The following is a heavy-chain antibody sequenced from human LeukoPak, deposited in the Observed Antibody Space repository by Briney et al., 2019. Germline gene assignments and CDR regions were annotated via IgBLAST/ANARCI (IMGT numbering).Heavy chain of an antibody. CDR2: IIPIFGIA. CDR1: GGTFSSYA. V-gene: IGHV1-69*04. D-gene: IGHD1-26*01. J-gene: IGHJ3*02. CDR3: ATDRGLVGPIDAFDI. Sequence: SVKVSCKASGGTFSSYAISWVRQAPGQGLEWMGRIIPIFGIANYAKKFQGRVTITSDKSTSTAYMELSSLSSEDTAVYYCATDRGLVGPIDAFDIWGQGTMVTVSS.